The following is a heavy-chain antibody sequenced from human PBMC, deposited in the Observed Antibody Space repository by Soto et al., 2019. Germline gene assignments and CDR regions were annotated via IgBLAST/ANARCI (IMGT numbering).Heavy chain of an antibody. D-gene: IGHD2-21*02. CDR3: ARAGGDSDAFHI. J-gene: IGHJ3*02. CDR1: GGSISSGGYY. V-gene: IGHV4-31*11. CDR2: IFYGGST. Sequence: QVQLQESGPGLVKPSQTLSLTCAVSGGSISSGGYYWSWIRQHPGKGLEWITYIFYGGSTFYNPSLKSRVTISVDTSKNHFSLNLSSVTAADTAVYYCARAGGDSDAFHIWGQGTMVTVSS.